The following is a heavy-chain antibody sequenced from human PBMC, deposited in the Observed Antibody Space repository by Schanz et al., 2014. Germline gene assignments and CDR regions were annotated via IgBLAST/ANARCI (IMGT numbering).Heavy chain of an antibody. V-gene: IGHV3-23*01. CDR1: GFSFSSYA. J-gene: IGHJ5*02. CDR3: ARGRVLES. D-gene: IGHD1-1*01. Sequence: EVQLLESGGGLVQPGGSLRLSCATSGFSFSSYAINWVRQAPGKGLEWVSGISGSGASTYYADSVKGRFTISRDNSKNSLFLQMSSLRPEDTAVYYCARGRVLESWGQGTLVTVSS. CDR2: ISGSGAST.